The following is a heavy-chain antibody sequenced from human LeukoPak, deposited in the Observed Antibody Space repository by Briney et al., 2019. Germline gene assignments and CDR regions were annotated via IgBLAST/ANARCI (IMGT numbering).Heavy chain of an antibody. CDR1: GFTVSSNY. CDR3: ARGSHAGREAFDI. CDR2: IYSGGST. V-gene: IGHV3-66*02. Sequence: PGGSLRLSCAASGFTVSSNYMSWVRQAPGKGLEWVSVIYSGGSTYYADSVKGRFTISRDNSKSTLYLQMNSLRAEDTAVYYCARGSHAGREAFDIWGQGTMVTVSS. D-gene: IGHD2-2*01. J-gene: IGHJ3*02.